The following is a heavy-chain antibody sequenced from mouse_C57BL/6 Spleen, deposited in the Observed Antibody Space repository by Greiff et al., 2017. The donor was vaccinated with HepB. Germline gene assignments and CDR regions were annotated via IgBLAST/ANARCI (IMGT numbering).Heavy chain of an antibody. CDR1: GYTFTSYW. V-gene: IGHV1-53*01. CDR2: INPSNGGT. D-gene: IGHD1-1*01. Sequence: QVQLQQPGTELVKPGASVKLSCKASGYTFTSYWMHWVKQRPGQGLEWIGNINPSNGGTNYNEKFKSKATLTVDKSSSTAYMQLSSLTPEDSAVYYCAITTVVATPLAYWGQGTLVTVSA. CDR3: AITTVVATPLAY. J-gene: IGHJ3*01.